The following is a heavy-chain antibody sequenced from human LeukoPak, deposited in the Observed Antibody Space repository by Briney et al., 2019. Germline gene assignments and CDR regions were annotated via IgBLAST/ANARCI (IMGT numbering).Heavy chain of an antibody. Sequence: GGSLRLSCVVSGFSISYNYMSWVRQAPGKGLEWVSVIYSAGDSYYGDTVKGRFIISKDNSKNTVYLQMNRLRPEDTAVYYCASHYCSAGSCYFDGWGQGTLVTVSS. CDR1: GFSISYNY. D-gene: IGHD2-8*02. CDR3: ASHYCSAGSCYFDG. J-gene: IGHJ4*02. V-gene: IGHV3-53*01. CDR2: IYSAGDS.